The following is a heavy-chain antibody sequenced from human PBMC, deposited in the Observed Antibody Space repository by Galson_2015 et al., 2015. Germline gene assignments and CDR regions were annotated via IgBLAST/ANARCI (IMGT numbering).Heavy chain of an antibody. Sequence: SLRLSCAASGFTFSSYAMHWVRQAPGKGLEWVAVISYDGSNKYYADSVKGRFTISRDNSKSTLYLQVNSLRAEDTAVYYCARDSYYDSSGYLSWGQGTLVTVSS. CDR3: ARDSYYDSSGYLS. D-gene: IGHD3-22*01. V-gene: IGHV3-30-3*01. CDR1: GFTFSSYA. CDR2: ISYDGSNK. J-gene: IGHJ5*02.